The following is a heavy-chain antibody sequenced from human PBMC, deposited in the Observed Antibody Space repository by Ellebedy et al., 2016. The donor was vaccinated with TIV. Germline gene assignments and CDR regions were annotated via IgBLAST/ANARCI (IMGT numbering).Heavy chain of an antibody. V-gene: IGHV1-18*04. Sequence: AASVKVSCKASGYTFTNYGINWVRQAPGQGLEWMGWITTYNGNTNYAPKFQDRRTMTTDPSTNTAYMELKSLRSDDTAVYYCARPNPDALYQAAFDYWGQGTLVTVSS. J-gene: IGHJ4*02. CDR2: ITTYNGNT. CDR1: GYTFTNYG. D-gene: IGHD2-2*01. CDR3: ARPNPDALYQAAFDY.